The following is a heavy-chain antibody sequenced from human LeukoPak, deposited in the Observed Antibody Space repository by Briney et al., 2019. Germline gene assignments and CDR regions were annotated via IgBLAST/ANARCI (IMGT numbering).Heavy chain of an antibody. CDR1: GFTFDDYA. J-gene: IGHJ4*02. CDR3: AKDFAVTTKGIDY. Sequence: PGGSLRLSCAASGFTFDDYAMHWVRQAPGKGLEWVSGISWNSGSIGYADSVKGRITISRDNAKNSLYLQMNSLRAEDTALYYCAKDFAVTTKGIDYWGQGTLVTVSS. CDR2: ISWNSGSI. D-gene: IGHD4-17*01. V-gene: IGHV3-9*01.